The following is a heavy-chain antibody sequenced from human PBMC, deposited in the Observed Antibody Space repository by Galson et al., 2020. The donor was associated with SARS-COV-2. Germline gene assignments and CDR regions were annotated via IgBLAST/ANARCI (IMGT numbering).Heavy chain of an antibody. CDR1: GFIFSTYA. CDR3: AKLATVDYYYGMDV. J-gene: IGHJ6*02. V-gene: IGHV3-23*01. D-gene: IGHD3-3*02. CDR2: ISSTGGTT. Sequence: SGGSLRLSCAASGFIFSTYAMSWVRQAPGKGLQWVSSISSTGGTTYYADSVKGRFTISRDNSKNTLYLQMSSLRAEDTAVCYCAKLATVDYYYGMDVWGQGTTVTVSS.